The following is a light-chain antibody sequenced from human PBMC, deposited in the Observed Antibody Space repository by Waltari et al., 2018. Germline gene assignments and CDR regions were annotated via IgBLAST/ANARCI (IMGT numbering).Light chain of an antibody. Sequence: QSVLTQPPSASGTPGQSVTISCSGSISNIGTPYVNWYQQLPGTAPILLIYLTHQRPSGVPDRFSASKSGTSASLAISGLRFEDEADYYCATRDEGPTVVFGGGTKLTVL. J-gene: IGLJ2*01. V-gene: IGLV1-47*01. CDR3: ATRDEGPTVV. CDR2: LTH. CDR1: ISNIGTPY.